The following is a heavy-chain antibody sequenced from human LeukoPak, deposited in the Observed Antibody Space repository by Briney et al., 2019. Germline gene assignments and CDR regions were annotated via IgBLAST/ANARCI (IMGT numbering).Heavy chain of an antibody. J-gene: IGHJ4*02. D-gene: IGHD6-13*01. CDR2: INPNSGGT. CDR1: GYTFTGYY. Sequence: ASVKVSCKASGYTFTGYYMHWVRQAPGQGLEWMGWINPNSGGTNYAQKFQGRVTMTRDTSISTAYMELSRLRSDDTAVYYCARGLTSSWQYYFDYWGQGTLVTVSS. CDR3: ARGLTSSWQYYFDY. V-gene: IGHV1-2*02.